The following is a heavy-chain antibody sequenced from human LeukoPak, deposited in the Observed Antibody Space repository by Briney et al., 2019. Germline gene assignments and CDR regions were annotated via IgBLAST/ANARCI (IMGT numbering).Heavy chain of an antibody. V-gene: IGHV3-23*01. J-gene: IGHJ4*02. D-gene: IGHD3-16*01. CDR3: AKGYYDYVWGSYYFDY. Sequence: QPGGSLRLSCAASGFTFSSYAMSWVRQAPGKGLEWVSAISGSGGSTYYADFVKGRFTISRDNSRDTLYLQMNSLRAEDTAVYYCAKGYYDYVWGSYYFDYWGQGTLVTVSS. CDR1: GFTFSSYA. CDR2: ISGSGGST.